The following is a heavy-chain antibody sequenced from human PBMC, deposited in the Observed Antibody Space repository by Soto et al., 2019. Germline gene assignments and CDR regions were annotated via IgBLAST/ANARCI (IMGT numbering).Heavy chain of an antibody. J-gene: IGHJ4*02. Sequence: QITLKESGPTLVKPTQTLTLTCTFSGFSLSASGVGVGWIRQPPGKALEWLALIYWDDDKRYSPSLRSRLAIXKXXYKNQVILTLTTMDPVDTATYYCAHEPPGSGYFDYWGQGTLVTVSS. CDR1: GFSLSASGVG. CDR3: AHEPPGSGYFDY. CDR2: IYWDDDK. V-gene: IGHV2-5*02. D-gene: IGHD2-15*01.